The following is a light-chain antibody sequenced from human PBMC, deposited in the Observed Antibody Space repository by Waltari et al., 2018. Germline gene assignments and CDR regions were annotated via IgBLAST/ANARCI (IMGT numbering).Light chain of an antibody. V-gene: IGLV1-47*01. CDR3: AAWDATLRSVV. Sequence: QSVLTQPPAASATPGQRVTISCSGSNSNIGNTFVSWYQKLPGAAPRLLIYKSDRRPSGVPDRFSGSKSGASASLAIGCLRSDDEGDYYCAAWDATLRSVVFGGGTKLTVL. CDR1: NSNIGNTF. J-gene: IGLJ2*01. CDR2: KSD.